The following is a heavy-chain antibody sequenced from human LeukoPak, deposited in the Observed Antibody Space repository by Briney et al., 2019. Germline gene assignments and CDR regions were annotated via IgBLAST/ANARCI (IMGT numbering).Heavy chain of an antibody. CDR1: GFTFSDYY. CDR2: ISGSGSTI. CDR3: AKAGSGSLDAFDI. V-gene: IGHV3-11*01. J-gene: IGHJ3*02. D-gene: IGHD3-10*01. Sequence: GGSLRLSCAASGFTFSDYYMSWIRQAPGRGLEWVSYISGSGSTIYYADSVKGRFTISRDNAKNSLYLQMNSLRAEDTAVYYCAKAGSGSLDAFDIWGQGTMVTVSS.